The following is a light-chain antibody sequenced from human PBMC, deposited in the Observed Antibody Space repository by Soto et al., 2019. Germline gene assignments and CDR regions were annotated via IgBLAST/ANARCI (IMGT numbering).Light chain of an antibody. CDR1: QSVSRY. J-gene: IGKJ1*01. CDR3: HQYKNWPWT. CDR2: GAS. Sequence: IAVTQSPASESVSPGERVTLSCTASQSVSRYLAWYQQIPGQAPRLLIHGASTGAIGVPDRFSGSGSGTEFTLTISTLQSEDSAVYYCHQYKNWPWTFGQGTKVDIK. V-gene: IGKV3-15*01.